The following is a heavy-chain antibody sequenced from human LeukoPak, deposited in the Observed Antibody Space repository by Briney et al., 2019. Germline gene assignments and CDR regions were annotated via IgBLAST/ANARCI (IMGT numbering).Heavy chain of an antibody. Sequence: GGSLRLSCTASGIAFNQYSMHWVRQAPGKGLEWVSSISYTGTYIYYADSVKGRFTISRDNAQNSLYLQMNSLRAEDTAIYYCVRDRGTYRPIDYWGQGTLVTVSS. CDR1: GIAFNQYS. CDR2: ISYTGTYI. CDR3: VRDRGTYRPIDY. D-gene: IGHD1-26*01. V-gene: IGHV3-21*04. J-gene: IGHJ4*02.